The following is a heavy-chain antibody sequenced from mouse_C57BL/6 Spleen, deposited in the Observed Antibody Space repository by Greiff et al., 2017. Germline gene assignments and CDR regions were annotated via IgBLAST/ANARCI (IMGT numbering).Heavy chain of an antibody. Sequence: EVKVVESGGGLVQPGGSMKLSCVASGFTFSNYWMNWVRQSPEKGLEWVAQIRLKSDNYATHYAESVKGRFTISRDDSKSSVYLQMNNLRAEDTGIYYCTVTTVVGGVDYWGQGTTLTVSS. CDR3: TVTTVVGGVDY. CDR1: GFTFSNYW. D-gene: IGHD1-1*01. J-gene: IGHJ2*01. V-gene: IGHV6-3*01. CDR2: IRLKSDNYAT.